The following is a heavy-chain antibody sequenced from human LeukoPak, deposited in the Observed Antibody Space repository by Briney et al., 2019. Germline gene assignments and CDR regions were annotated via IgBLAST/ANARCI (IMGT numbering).Heavy chain of an antibody. CDR3: AKGDSYGYAGVGY. Sequence: GRSLRLSCAASGFTFDDYAMHWVRQAPVKALEWVSGISWNSGSIGYADSVKGRFTISRDNAKNSLYLQMNSLRAEDTALYYCAKGDSYGYAGVGYWGQGTLVTVSS. CDR2: ISWNSGSI. D-gene: IGHD5-18*01. CDR1: GFTFDDYA. V-gene: IGHV3-9*01. J-gene: IGHJ4*02.